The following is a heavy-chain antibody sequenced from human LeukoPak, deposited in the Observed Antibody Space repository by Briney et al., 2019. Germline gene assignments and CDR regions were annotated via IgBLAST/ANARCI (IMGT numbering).Heavy chain of an antibody. CDR2: ISSGSSYI. V-gene: IGHV3-21*01. D-gene: IGHD2-21*02. J-gene: IGHJ4*02. CDR3: ARAGVVVTAIWLYYLDY. CDR1: GFTFSSYS. Sequence: PGGSLRLSCAASGFTFSSYSMNWVRQAPGKGLEWVSSISSGSSYIYYADSVKGRFTISRDNAKNSLYLQMNSLRAEDTAVYYCARAGVVVTAIWLYYLDYWGQGTLVTVSP.